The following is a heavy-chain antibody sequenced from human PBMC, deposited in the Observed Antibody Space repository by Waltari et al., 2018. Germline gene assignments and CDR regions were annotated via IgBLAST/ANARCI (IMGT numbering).Heavy chain of an antibody. CDR2: VYHSGDS. J-gene: IGHJ5*02. Sequence: QVKLQESGPGLVKPSGTLSLTCTVSGDSLTTNNWWGWVRQAPGTGLEWFGEVYHSGDSNYNPSLQSRVTRSLDKSKNQISLKLTSVTAADTAVYYCAKVRVPAVMYNWFDPWGQGTLVTVSS. D-gene: IGHD2-2*01. CDR3: AKVRVPAVMYNWFDP. V-gene: IGHV4-4*02. CDR1: GDSLTTNNW.